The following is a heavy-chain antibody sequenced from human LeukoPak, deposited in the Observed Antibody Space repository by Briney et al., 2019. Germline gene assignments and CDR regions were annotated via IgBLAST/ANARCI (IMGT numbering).Heavy chain of an antibody. CDR2: IKQDGSEK. D-gene: IGHD3-10*01. V-gene: IGHV3-7*03. CDR1: GFTSSSYW. Sequence: GGSLRLSCAASGFTSSSYWMSWVRQAPGKGLEWVANIKQDGSEKYYVDSVKGRFTISRDNAKNSLYLQMNSLRAEDTAVYYCARERFGDGKDYWGQGTLVTVSS. CDR3: ARERFGDGKDY. J-gene: IGHJ4*02.